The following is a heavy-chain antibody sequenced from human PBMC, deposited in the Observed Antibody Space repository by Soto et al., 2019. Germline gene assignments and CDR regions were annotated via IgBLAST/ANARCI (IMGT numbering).Heavy chain of an antibody. CDR2: ISSSSSTI. J-gene: IGHJ5*02. V-gene: IGHV3-48*02. Sequence: HPCGSLRLSCAASGFTFSSYSMNWVRQAPGKGLEWVSYISSSSSTIYYADSVKGRFTISRDNAKNSLYLQMNSLRDEDTAVYYCATDYSSSSPKWFDPWGQGTMVTVSA. D-gene: IGHD6-6*01. CDR3: ATDYSSSSPKWFDP. CDR1: GFTFSSYS.